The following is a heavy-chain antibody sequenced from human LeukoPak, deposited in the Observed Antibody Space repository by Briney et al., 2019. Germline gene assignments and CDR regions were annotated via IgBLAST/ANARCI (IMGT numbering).Heavy chain of an antibody. CDR1: GGSISSSSYY. Sequence: PSQTLSLTCTVSGGSISSSSYYWGWIRQPPGKGLEWIGSIYYSGSTYYNPSLKSRVTISVDTSKNQFSLKLSSVTAADTAVYYCARQEATVSSNWFDPWGQGTLVTVSS. CDR2: IYYSGST. D-gene: IGHD4-11*01. V-gene: IGHV4-39*01. CDR3: ARQEATVSSNWFDP. J-gene: IGHJ5*02.